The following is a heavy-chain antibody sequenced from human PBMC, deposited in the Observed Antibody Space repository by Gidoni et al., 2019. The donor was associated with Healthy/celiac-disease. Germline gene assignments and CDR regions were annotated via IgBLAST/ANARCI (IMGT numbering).Heavy chain of an antibody. CDR3: ARDLTVVTMIVVVITGDAFDI. D-gene: IGHD3-22*01. CDR2: ISAYNGNT. CDR1: GYPFTSYG. V-gene: IGHV1-18*01. Sequence: QVQLVQSGAEVKKPGASVNVSCTASGYPFTSYGLSWVRQAPGQGLEWMGWISAYNGNTNYAQKLQGRVTMTTDTSTSTAYMELRSLRSDDTAVYYCARDLTVVTMIVVVITGDAFDIWGQGTMVTVSS. J-gene: IGHJ3*02.